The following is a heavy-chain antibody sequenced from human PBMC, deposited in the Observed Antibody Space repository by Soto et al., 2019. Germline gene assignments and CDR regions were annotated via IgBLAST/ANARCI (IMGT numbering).Heavy chain of an antibody. CDR3: ERRGYYDSSGYYAPHSMDV. Sequence: ASVKVSCKASGYTFTSYGISWVRQAPGQGLEWMGWISAYNGNTNYAQKLQGRVTMTTDTSTSTAYMELRSLRSDDTAVYYCERRGYYDSSGYYAPHSMDVWGQGTTVTVSS. CDR2: ISAYNGNT. J-gene: IGHJ6*02. D-gene: IGHD3-22*01. CDR1: GYTFTSYG. V-gene: IGHV1-18*01.